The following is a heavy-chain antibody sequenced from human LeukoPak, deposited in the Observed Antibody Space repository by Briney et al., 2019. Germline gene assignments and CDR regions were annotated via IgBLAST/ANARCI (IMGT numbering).Heavy chain of an antibody. CDR3: ARVSGWSLGWFDP. J-gene: IGHJ5*02. V-gene: IGHV3-23*01. CDR1: GFTFSSYG. D-gene: IGHD6-19*01. Sequence: PGGSLRLSCAASGFTFSSYGMSWVRQAPGKGLEWVSAISGSGGSTYYADSVKGRFTISRDNSKNTLYLQMNSLRAEDTAVYYCARVSGWSLGWFDPWGQGTLVTVSS. CDR2: ISGSGGST.